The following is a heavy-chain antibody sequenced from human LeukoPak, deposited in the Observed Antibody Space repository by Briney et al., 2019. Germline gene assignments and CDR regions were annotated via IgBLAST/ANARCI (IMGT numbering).Heavy chain of an antibody. CDR2: ISSNGGST. CDR3: SRDGGPVTRYFDY. D-gene: IGHD4-17*01. J-gene: IGHJ4*02. V-gene: IGHV3-64*01. CDR1: GFTFSRYA. Sequence: GGSLRLSCAASGFTFSRYAMHWVRQAPGKGLEYVSAISSNGGSTYYANSVKGRFTISRDNSKNTLYLQMGSLRAEDMAVYYCSRDGGPVTRYFDYWGQGTLVTVSS.